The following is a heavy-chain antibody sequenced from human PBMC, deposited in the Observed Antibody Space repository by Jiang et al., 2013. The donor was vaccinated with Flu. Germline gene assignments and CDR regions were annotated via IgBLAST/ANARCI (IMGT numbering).Heavy chain of an antibody. V-gene: IGHV3-30-3*01. Sequence: GLEWVAVISYDGSNKYYADSVKGRFTISRDNSKNTLYLQMNSLRAEDTAVYYCARDPGGATLGAVFGYFDYWGQGTLVTVSS. CDR2: ISYDGSNK. D-gene: IGHD1-26*01. CDR3: ARDPGGATLGAVFGYFDY. J-gene: IGHJ4*02.